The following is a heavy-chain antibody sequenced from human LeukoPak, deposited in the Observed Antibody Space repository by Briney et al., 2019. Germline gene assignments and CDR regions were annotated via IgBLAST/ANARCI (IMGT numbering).Heavy chain of an antibody. Sequence: GSLRLSCSASGFTFSSYAMHWVRQPPGKGLEWIGEIHRSGSPNYNPSLQSRVTISIDRSRNQIVLEWSSVTAADTAVYYCAREILGGFNPGAYWGQGTLVTVSS. CDR2: IHRSGSP. CDR3: AREILGGFNPGAY. J-gene: IGHJ4*02. CDR1: GFTFSSYA. D-gene: IGHD1-14*01. V-gene: IGHV4-59*12.